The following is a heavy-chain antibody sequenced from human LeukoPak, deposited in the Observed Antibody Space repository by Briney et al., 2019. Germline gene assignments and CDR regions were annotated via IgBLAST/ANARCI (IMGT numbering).Heavy chain of an antibody. CDR2: IENDGSST. J-gene: IGHJ4*02. V-gene: IGHV3-74*03. CDR3: ARDRGHAILDY. CDR1: GFTFSSNW. Sequence: PGGSLRLSCAASGFTFSSNWMYGVRQAPGKGLVWVSRIENDGSSTSYADSVKGRFTISRDNAKNMVYLQMNSLTADDTAVYYCARDRGHAILDYWGQGSLVTVSS. D-gene: IGHD3-10*01.